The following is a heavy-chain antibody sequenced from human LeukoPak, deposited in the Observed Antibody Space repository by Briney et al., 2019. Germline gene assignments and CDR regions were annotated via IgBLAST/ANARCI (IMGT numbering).Heavy chain of an antibody. CDR3: ARAVRAPPRRGPHDY. V-gene: IGHV3-21*01. CDR1: GFTFSSYS. CDR2: ISSSSSYI. J-gene: IGHJ4*02. D-gene: IGHD3-10*01. Sequence: GGSLRLSCAASGFTFSSYSMTWVRQAPGKGLEWVSSISSSSSYIYYADSVKGRFTISRDNAKNSLYLQMNSLRAADTAVYYCARAVRAPPRRGPHDYWGQGTLVTVSS.